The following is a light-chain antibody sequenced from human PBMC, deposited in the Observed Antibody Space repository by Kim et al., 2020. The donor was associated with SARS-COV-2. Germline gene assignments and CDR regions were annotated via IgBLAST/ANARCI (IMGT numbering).Light chain of an antibody. CDR3: QAWDNNTYV. V-gene: IGLV3-1*01. J-gene: IGLJ1*01. Sequence: SYELTQPPSVSVSPGQTASITCSGDKLEDKYACWYQQKAGQSPVMVIYQDNKRPSGIPERFSGSNSRNTATLTISGTQGMDEADYYCQAWDNNTYVFGTGTKVTVL. CDR1: KLEDKY. CDR2: QDN.